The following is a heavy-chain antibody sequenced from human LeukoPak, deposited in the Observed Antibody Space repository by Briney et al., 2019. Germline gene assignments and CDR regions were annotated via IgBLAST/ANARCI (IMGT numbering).Heavy chain of an antibody. V-gene: IGHV5-51*01. Sequence: GESLKISCKGSGYSFTSYWIGWVRQMPGKGLEWLRIIYPGDSDTRYSPSYQGHVTISADNSISTAYQQWSSLKASDTAMYCCARGIAARPPNWFDPWGQGTLVTVSS. CDR3: ARGIAARPPNWFDP. D-gene: IGHD6-6*01. CDR1: GYSFTSYW. J-gene: IGHJ5*02. CDR2: IYPGDSDT.